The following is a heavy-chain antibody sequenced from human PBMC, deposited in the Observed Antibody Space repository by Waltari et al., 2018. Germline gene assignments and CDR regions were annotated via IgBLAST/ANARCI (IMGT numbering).Heavy chain of an antibody. CDR1: GFIFSHYC. Sequence: EVQLVESGGGWVQPGGSLRLSCAASGFIFSHYCLIWFRQAPGKGLEWVANIKQDGSEKYYLDSVKGRFSISRDNAKKSLYLQMNSLRVEDTAVYYCARYAPDYLGDYPDVIDIWGQGTMVTVSS. CDR2: IKQDGSEK. J-gene: IGHJ3*02. V-gene: IGHV3-7*01. CDR3: ARYAPDYLGDYPDVIDI. D-gene: IGHD3-10*02.